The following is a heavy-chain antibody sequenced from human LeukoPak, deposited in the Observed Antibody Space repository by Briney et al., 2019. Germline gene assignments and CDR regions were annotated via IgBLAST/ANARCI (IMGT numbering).Heavy chain of an antibody. D-gene: IGHD1-26*01. J-gene: IGHJ4*02. CDR2: ISGSGDNT. V-gene: IGHV3-23*01. Sequence: GGSLRLSCAASGFTFSSYAMSWVRQAPGKGLEWVSGISGSGDNTYYADSVKGRFTISRDNSKNTLYVQVNSLGTEDTAVYYCAKDYGGNYYFLDYWGQGTLVTVSS. CDR3: AKDYGGNYYFLDY. CDR1: GFTFSSYA.